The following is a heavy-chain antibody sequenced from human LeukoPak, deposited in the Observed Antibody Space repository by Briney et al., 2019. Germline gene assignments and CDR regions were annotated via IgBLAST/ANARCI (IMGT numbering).Heavy chain of an antibody. Sequence: PGGSLRLSCAASGLTFSRYAMSWVRQAPGKGLGWVSAITASGGSTYYADSVKGRFTISRDNSKDTLYLQMNSLRAKDTAVYYCARAVGNLFVSLVQGTLVTVSS. D-gene: IGHD2-15*01. V-gene: IGHV3-23*01. CDR1: GLTFSRYA. J-gene: IGHJ5*01. CDR2: ITASGGST. CDR3: ARAVGNLFVS.